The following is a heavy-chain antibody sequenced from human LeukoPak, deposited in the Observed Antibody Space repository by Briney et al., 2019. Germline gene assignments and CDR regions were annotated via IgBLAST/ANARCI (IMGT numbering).Heavy chain of an antibody. Sequence: SETLSLTCTVSAGSINSYYWSWIRQPPGKGLEWIGHIYHSGTTYYNPSVKSRMTISVDTSKNQFSLNLRSVTAVDTAVYYCARVQYCSGGSCHNLRLFDQWGQGTLVTVSS. D-gene: IGHD2-15*01. CDR1: AGSINSYY. J-gene: IGHJ4*02. V-gene: IGHV4-59*12. CDR2: IYHSGTT. CDR3: ARVQYCSGGSCHNLRLFDQ.